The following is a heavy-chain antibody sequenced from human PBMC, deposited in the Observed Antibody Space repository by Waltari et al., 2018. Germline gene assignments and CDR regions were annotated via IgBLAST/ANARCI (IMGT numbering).Heavy chain of an antibody. J-gene: IGHJ6*02. CDR2: GSPICGTA. D-gene: IGHD2-2*01. V-gene: IGHV1-69*01. CDR3: AREGCSSTSCYVVDYYYGMDV. CDR1: GGTFSSYA. Sequence: QVQLVQSGAEVKKPGSSVKVSCKASGGTFSSYAISWVRQAPGPGLEWMGGGSPICGTANYAQKVQVRVTLTADEATSTADMELSSLRAEDTAVYYCAREGCSSTSCYVVDYYYGMDVWGQGTTVTVSS.